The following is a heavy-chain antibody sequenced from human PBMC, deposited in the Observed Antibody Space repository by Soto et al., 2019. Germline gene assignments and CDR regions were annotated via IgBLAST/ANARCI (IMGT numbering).Heavy chain of an antibody. CDR1: GGSISSSSYY. D-gene: IGHD3-10*01. Sequence: SETLSLTCTVSGGSISSSSYYWGWIRQPPGKGLEWIGSIYYSGSTYYNPSLKSRVTISVDTSKNQFSLKLSSVTAADTAVYYCAHPGGRYYYGSGSYFHYGMDVWGQGTTVTVSS. V-gene: IGHV4-39*01. CDR3: AHPGGRYYYGSGSYFHYGMDV. CDR2: IYYSGST. J-gene: IGHJ6*02.